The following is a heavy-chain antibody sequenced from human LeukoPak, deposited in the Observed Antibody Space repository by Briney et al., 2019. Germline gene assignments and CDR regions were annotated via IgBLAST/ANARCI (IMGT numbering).Heavy chain of an antibody. CDR1: GFTFSSHS. CDR3: ARELDGIQDLDY. CDR2: ISHKTSST. J-gene: IGHJ4*02. V-gene: IGHV3-21*01. Sequence: PGGTLRLSCAASGFTFSSHSMNWVRQAPGKGLEWVSSISHKTSSTFYADSVKGRFTLSRDNAKNSPYLQINSLRAEDTAVYYCARELDGIQDLDYWGQGTLVTVSS. D-gene: IGHD1-14*01.